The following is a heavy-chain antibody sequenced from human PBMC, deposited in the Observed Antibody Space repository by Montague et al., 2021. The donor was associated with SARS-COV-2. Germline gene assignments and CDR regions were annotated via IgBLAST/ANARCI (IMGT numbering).Heavy chain of an antibody. J-gene: IGHJ6*02. D-gene: IGHD2-2*01. CDR3: ARVRAVPAAMRIFSLGRSYYGMDV. CDR2: INHSGST. Sequence: SETLSLTCAVYGGSFSGYYWSWIRQPPGKGLEWIGEINHSGSTTYNPSLKSQVTISVDTSKNQFSLKLSSVTAADTAVYYCARVRAVPAAMRIFSLGRSYYGMDVWGQGTTVTVSS. CDR1: GGSFSGYY. V-gene: IGHV4-34*01.